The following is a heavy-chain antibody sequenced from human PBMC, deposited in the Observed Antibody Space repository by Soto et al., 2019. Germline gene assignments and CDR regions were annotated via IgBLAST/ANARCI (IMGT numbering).Heavy chain of an antibody. CDR2: IYYSGST. J-gene: IGHJ3*02. CDR1: GGSISSGYYY. CDR3: ARPFDI. Sequence: SETLSLTCTVSGGSISSGYYYWSWIRQPPGKGLEWIGYIYYSGSTNYNPSLKSRVTISVGTSKNQFSLKLSSVTAADTAVYYCARPFDIWGQGTMVTVSS. V-gene: IGHV4-61*01.